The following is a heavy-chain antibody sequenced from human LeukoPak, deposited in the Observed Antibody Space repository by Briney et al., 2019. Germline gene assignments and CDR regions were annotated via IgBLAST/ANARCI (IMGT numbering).Heavy chain of an antibody. Sequence: QTGGSLRLSCAASGFTSSSYAAPWVRQAPGKGLEWVAAISYDGSKKYYADSVKGRFTISRDNSKNTLDLQVNSPRVEDTAMYYCARAEFYFDSSGYYPFDSWGQGTLVTVSS. J-gene: IGHJ4*02. CDR2: ISYDGSKK. V-gene: IGHV3-30*01. D-gene: IGHD3-22*01. CDR1: GFTSSSYA. CDR3: ARAEFYFDSSGYYPFDS.